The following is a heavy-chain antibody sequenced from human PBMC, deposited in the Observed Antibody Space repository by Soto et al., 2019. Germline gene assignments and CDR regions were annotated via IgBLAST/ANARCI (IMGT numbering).Heavy chain of an antibody. J-gene: IGHJ4*02. CDR1: GGTFSSYT. CDR2: IIPILGIA. Sequence: QVQLVQSGAEVKKPGSSVKVSCKASGGTFSSYTISWVRQAPGHGLEWMGRIIPILGIANYAQKFQGRVTITADKSTSTAYMELSSLRSEDTAVYSCAEGADIYYFDYWGQGTLVTVSS. V-gene: IGHV1-69*02. CDR3: AEGADIYYFDY. D-gene: IGHD3-9*01.